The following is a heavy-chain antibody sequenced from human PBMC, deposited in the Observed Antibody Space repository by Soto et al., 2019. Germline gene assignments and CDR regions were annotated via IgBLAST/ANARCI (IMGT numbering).Heavy chain of an antibody. CDR1: GGSIRNNY. CDR2: IYYTGTT. V-gene: IGHV4-59*08. Sequence: SETLSLTCTVSGGSIRNNYWSWIRQPPGKGLEWIGYIYYTGTTNYNPSLKSRLTLSLDRSKNQVSLNLTSVTAADTAVYYCARLGGYYQALDHWSQGTLVTV. J-gene: IGHJ4*01. CDR3: ARLGGYYQALDH. D-gene: IGHD3-3*01.